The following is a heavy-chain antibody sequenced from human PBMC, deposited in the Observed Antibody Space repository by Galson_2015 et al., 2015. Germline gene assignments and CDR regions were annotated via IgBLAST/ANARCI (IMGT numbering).Heavy chain of an antibody. V-gene: IGHV3-23*01. CDR1: GFTFSSYA. CDR2: IGDSGANT. J-gene: IGHJ4*02. D-gene: IGHD2-15*01. CDR3: AKGGPYCSGGNCHGVFDS. Sequence: SLRLSCAVSGFTFSSYAMGWVRQAPGTGLEGVSSIGDSGANTKYADSVKGRFTTSRDNSKNTLYLQMNSLRGDDTAVYYCAKGGPYCSGGNCHGVFDSWGQGTLVTVSS.